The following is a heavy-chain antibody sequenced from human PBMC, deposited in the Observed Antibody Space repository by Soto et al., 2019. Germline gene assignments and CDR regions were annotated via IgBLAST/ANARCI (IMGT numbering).Heavy chain of an antibody. CDR1: GFSLSTDGVG. J-gene: IGHJ5*02. V-gene: IGHV2-5*01. D-gene: IGHD5-12*01. Sequence: QITLKGSGPTLVKPTQTLTLTCTFSGFSLSTDGVGVGWIRQPPGKAPEWLALIYWNDDKRFSPSLKTRLTITKDTSKNQVVLTLTNMDPVDTATYYCAHLSGYDAGGWFDPWGQGTLVTVSS. CDR3: AHLSGYDAGGWFDP. CDR2: IYWNDDK.